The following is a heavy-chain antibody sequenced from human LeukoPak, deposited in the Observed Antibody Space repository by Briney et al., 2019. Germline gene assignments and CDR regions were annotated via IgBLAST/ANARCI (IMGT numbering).Heavy chain of an antibody. CDR2: INHSGST. CDR1: GGSFSGYY. J-gene: IGHJ4*02. Sequence: PSETLSLTCAVYGGSFSGYYWSWIRQPPGKGLEWIGEINHSGSTNYNPSLKSRVTMSVDTSKNQFSLKLSSVTAADTAVYYCARCGPSAAGLDYWGQGTLVTVSS. CDR3: ARCGPSAAGLDY. V-gene: IGHV4-34*01. D-gene: IGHD6-13*01.